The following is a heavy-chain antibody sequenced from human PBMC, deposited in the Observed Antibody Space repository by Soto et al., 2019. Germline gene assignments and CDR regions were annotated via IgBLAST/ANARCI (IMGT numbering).Heavy chain of an antibody. D-gene: IGHD3-22*01. J-gene: IGHJ5*02. CDR1: GGSISSNY. CDR2: IYISGST. CDR3: ARDLDYYDTSGYHGGRFDP. Sequence: SETLSLTCTVSGGSISSNYWSWIRQPAGKGLEWIGRIYISGSTNYNPSLKSRVTMSVHTSKNQLSLKLSSVTAADTAVYYCARDLDYYDTSGYHGGRFDPWGQGTLVTVSS. V-gene: IGHV4-4*07.